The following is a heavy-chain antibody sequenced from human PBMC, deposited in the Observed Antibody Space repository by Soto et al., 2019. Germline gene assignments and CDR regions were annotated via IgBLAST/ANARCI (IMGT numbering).Heavy chain of an antibody. Sequence: QLQLQESGPGLVKPSETLSLTCTVSGGSISSGPYSWGWIRQPPGEGLEWIGTFYYSESTYYNPSLESRVPISVDTSKNQFSLKVSSVTVADTAVYYCGRLGGYCSRTSCYGYYGMDVWGQGTTVTVSS. CDR1: GGSISSGPYS. D-gene: IGHD2-2*01. CDR2: FYYSEST. J-gene: IGHJ6*02. CDR3: GRLGGYCSRTSCYGYYGMDV. V-gene: IGHV4-39*01.